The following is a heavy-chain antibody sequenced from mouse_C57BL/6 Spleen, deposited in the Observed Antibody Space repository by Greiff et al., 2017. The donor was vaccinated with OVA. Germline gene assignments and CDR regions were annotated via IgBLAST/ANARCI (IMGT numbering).Heavy chain of an antibody. Sequence: VQLQQPGAELVKPGASVKLSCKASGYTFTSYWMQWVKQRPGQGLEWIGEIDPSDSYTNYNQKFKGKATLTVDTSSSTAYMQLSSLTSEDSAVYYCARYDGPSYFDYWGQGTTLTVSS. CDR3: ARYDGPSYFDY. J-gene: IGHJ2*01. V-gene: IGHV1-50*01. D-gene: IGHD2-3*01. CDR2: IDPSDSYT. CDR1: GYTFTSYW.